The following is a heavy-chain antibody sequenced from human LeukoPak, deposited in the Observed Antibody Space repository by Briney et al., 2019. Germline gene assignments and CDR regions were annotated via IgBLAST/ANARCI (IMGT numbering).Heavy chain of an antibody. Sequence: ASVKVSCKASGYTLTGYYMHWVRQAPGQGLEWMGWINPNSGGTNYAQKFQGRVTMTRDTSISTAYMELSRLRSDDTAVYYCARDDYDYVWGRYGMDVWGQGTTVTVSS. CDR1: GYTLTGYY. V-gene: IGHV1-2*02. D-gene: IGHD3-16*01. CDR3: ARDDYDYVWGRYGMDV. CDR2: INPNSGGT. J-gene: IGHJ6*02.